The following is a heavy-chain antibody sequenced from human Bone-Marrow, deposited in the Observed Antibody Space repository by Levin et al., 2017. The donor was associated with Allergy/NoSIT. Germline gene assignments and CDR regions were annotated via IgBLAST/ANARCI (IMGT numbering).Heavy chain of an antibody. V-gene: IGHV1-2*02. D-gene: IGHD3-3*01. CDR3: ARGEDIILKVFVRPLEA. CDR1: GYTFNGYY. Sequence: GGSLRLSCKASGYTFNGYYIHWVRQAPGQGLEWMGWVNPDNGATNLAQKFRDRVKMTSDTSTATAYVDLSRLRSDDTAVYYCARGEDIILKVFVRPLEAWGQGTLVTVSS. CDR2: VNPDNGAT. J-gene: IGHJ5*02.